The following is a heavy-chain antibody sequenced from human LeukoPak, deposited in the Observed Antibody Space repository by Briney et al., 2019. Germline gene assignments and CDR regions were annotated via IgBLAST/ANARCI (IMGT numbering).Heavy chain of an antibody. CDR2: VDHTGST. V-gene: IGHV4-59*01. J-gene: IGHJ4*02. CDR1: DDSITMYY. Sequence: SETLSLTCSVSDDSITMYYWTWIRQPPGKGLEWIGYVDHTGSTNFNPSLNGRVSISRDTTKNLFSLKLSSVTAADTAVYYCAGVDTAMGTCDYWGQGTLVTVSS. D-gene: IGHD5-18*01. CDR3: AGVDTAMGTCDY.